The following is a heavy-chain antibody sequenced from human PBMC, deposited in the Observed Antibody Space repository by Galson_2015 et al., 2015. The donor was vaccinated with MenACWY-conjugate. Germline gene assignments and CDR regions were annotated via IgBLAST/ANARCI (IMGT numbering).Heavy chain of an antibody. V-gene: IGHV3-21*01. D-gene: IGHD3-3*01. Sequence: SLRLSCAASGFTFSSYSMNWVRQAPGKGLEWVSSISSSSSYIYYADSVKGRFTISRDNAKNSLHLQMNSLRAEDTAVYYCARDSHDFWSGPLARAYYYYGMDVWGQGTTVTVSS. CDR1: GFTFSSYS. J-gene: IGHJ6*02. CDR2: ISSSSSYI. CDR3: ARDSHDFWSGPLARAYYYYGMDV.